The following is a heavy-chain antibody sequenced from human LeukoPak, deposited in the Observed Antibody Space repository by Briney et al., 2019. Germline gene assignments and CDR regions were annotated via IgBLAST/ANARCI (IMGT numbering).Heavy chain of an antibody. V-gene: IGHV4-31*03. CDR2: IYYSGST. J-gene: IGHJ4*02. Sequence: SETLSLTYTVSGGSISSGGYYWSWIRQHPGKGLEWIGYIYYSGSTYYNPSLKSRVTISVDTSKNQFSLKLSSVTAADTAVYYCARVSVVVPAAPWPQIDYWGQGTLVTVSS. CDR1: GGSISSGGYY. D-gene: IGHD2-2*01. CDR3: ARVSVVVPAAPWPQIDY.